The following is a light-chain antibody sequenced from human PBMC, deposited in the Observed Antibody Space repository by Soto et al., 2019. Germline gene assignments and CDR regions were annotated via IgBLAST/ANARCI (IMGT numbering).Light chain of an antibody. V-gene: IGLV1-47*01. CDR1: SSNIGSNY. CDR3: AAWDDSLSGPVV. J-gene: IGLJ2*01. Sequence: QSVLTQPPSASGTPGQRVTISCSGSSSNIGSNYVYSYQQLPGPAPKLLIYRNNQRPSGVPDRFSGSKSGTSASLAISGLRSEDEADYYCAAWDDSLSGPVVFGGGTKLTVL. CDR2: RNN.